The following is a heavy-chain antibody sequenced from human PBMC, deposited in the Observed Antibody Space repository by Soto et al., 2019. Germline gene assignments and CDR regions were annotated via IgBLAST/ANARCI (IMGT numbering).Heavy chain of an antibody. J-gene: IGHJ6*02. D-gene: IGHD6-6*01. CDR1: GFTFSSYA. CDR2: ISYDGSNK. V-gene: IGHV3-30-3*01. CDR3: ARSIYYYYYGMDV. Sequence: GGSLRLSCAASGFTFSSYAMHWVHQAPGKGLEWVAVISYDGSNKYYADSVKGRFTISRDNSKNTLYLQMNSLRAEDTAVYYCARSIYYYYYGMDVWGQGTTVTVSS.